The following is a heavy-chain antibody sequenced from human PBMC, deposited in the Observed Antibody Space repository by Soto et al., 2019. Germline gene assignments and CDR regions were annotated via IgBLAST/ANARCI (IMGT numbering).Heavy chain of an antibody. CDR2: FDPEDGET. V-gene: IGHV1-24*01. CDR1: GNTLTDFS. Sequence: QVQLVQSGAEVKKPGASVKVSCQVSGNTLTDFSMHWVRQAPGKGLEWMGGFDPEDGETIHAQKFQGRVTMTEDTSTDTAYMELSSLTSEDTAVYYCATAGLWVADRLYYWGQGTLVTVSS. D-gene: IGHD2-15*01. CDR3: ATAGLWVADRLYY. J-gene: IGHJ4*02.